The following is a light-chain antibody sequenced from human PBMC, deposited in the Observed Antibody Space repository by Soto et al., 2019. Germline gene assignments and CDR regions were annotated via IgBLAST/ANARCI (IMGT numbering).Light chain of an antibody. CDR2: AAS. Sequence: DIQLTQSPSFLSASVGDRVTITCRASQGISSYLAWYQQKPGKAPKLLIYAASTLQSGVPSRFSGSGSGTEFTLTMSSLQPADCATYYCQQGGTFGPGTKVDI. CDR1: QGISSY. J-gene: IGKJ3*01. CDR3: QQGGT. V-gene: IGKV1-9*01.